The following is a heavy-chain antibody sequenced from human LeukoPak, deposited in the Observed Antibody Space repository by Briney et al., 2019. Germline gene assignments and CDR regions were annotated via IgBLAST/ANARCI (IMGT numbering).Heavy chain of an antibody. V-gene: IGHV4-39*07. Sequence: SETLSLTCTVSGGSISSGIYYWGWIRQPPGKGLEWIGSIYYSGSTYYNPSLKSRVTISVDTSKNQFSLKLSSVTAADTAVYYCARGRYYFDYWGQGTLVTVSS. CDR2: IYYSGST. CDR3: ARGRYYFDY. CDR1: GGSISSGIYY. J-gene: IGHJ4*02.